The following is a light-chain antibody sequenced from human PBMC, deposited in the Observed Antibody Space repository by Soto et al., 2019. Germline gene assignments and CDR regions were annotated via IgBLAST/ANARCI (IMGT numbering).Light chain of an antibody. CDR1: QSVSSY. CDR3: QRYGSIPWT. J-gene: IGKJ1*01. CDR2: AAS. V-gene: IGKV3-20*01. Sequence: EIVLTQSPATLSLSPGERATLSCRASQSVSSYLAWYQQKPGQAPRLLIYAASTRATGIPDRFSGSGSGTDFTLTISRLEPEDFAVYYCQRYGSIPWTFGQGTKVDIK.